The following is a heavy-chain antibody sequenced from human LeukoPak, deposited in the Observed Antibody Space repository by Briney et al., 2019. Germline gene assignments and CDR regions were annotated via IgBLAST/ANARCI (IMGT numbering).Heavy chain of an antibody. CDR2: IIPIFGTA. D-gene: IGHD2-8*01. CDR1: GGTFSSYA. V-gene: IGHV1-69*13. Sequence: ASVKVSCKASGGTFSSYAISWVRQAPGQGLEWMGGIIPIFGTANYAQKFQGRVTITADESTSTAYMELSSLRSEDTAAYYCARVTLGQVYRMAHWFDPWGQGTLVTVSS. CDR3: ARVTLGQVYRMAHWFDP. J-gene: IGHJ5*02.